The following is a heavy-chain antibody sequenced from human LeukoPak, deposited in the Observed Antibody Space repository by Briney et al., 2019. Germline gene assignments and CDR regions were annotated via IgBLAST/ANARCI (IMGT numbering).Heavy chain of an antibody. CDR3: STEDEYCTSTTCGDF. J-gene: IGHJ4*02. CDR2: MKPFSGDS. Sequence: ASVKVSCKASGYTFTDYYVHWVRQAPGQGLEWMGYMKPFSGDSHYAQKFQDRVTMTRDTSTSTAYLELSGLASDDTAVYYCSTEDEYCTSTTCGDFWGQGTLVTVSS. D-gene: IGHD2-2*01. CDR1: GYTFTDYY. V-gene: IGHV1-2*02.